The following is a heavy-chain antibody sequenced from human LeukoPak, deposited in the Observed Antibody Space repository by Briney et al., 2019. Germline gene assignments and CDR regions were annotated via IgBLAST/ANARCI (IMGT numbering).Heavy chain of an antibody. V-gene: IGHV4-39*01. Sequence: SETLSLTCTVSGGSIPTKNFYWGWMRQPPGKGLEGIGSVFYSGRTYYNPSLKSRVTIFVDPSKNQFSLNLRSVTAADTAVYYCARHERCSSINCIYNWFDPWGQGTLVIVSS. J-gene: IGHJ5*02. CDR2: VFYSGRT. CDR3: ARHERCSSINCIYNWFDP. D-gene: IGHD2-2*01. CDR1: GGSIPTKNFY.